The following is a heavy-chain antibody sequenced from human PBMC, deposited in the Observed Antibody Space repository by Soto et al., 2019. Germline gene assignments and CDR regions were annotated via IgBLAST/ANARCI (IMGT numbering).Heavy chain of an antibody. V-gene: IGHV4-59*01. J-gene: IGHJ3*02. CDR1: CGSISSYY. CDR2: IYYSGST. CDR3: ARETITGDAFDI. D-gene: IGHD3-9*01. Sequence: SETLSLTCTVSCGSISSYYWSWIRQPPGKGLEWIGYIYYSGSTNYNPSLKSRVTISVDTSKNQFSLKLSSVTAADTAVYYCARETITGDAFDIWGQGTMVTVSS.